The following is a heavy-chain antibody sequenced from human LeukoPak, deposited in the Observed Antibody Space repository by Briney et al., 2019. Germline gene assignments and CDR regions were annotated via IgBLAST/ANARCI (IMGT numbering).Heavy chain of an antibody. Sequence: ASVKVSCKASGGTFSSYAISWVRQAPGQGLEWMGWVHPNTGNTAYAQRFQGRVTMTRDTSISTAYMELSSLTSNDTAVYFCARGPRNDPWGQGTLVTVSS. CDR1: GGTFSSYA. CDR2: VHPNTGNT. CDR3: ARGPRNDP. J-gene: IGHJ5*02. V-gene: IGHV1-8*02. D-gene: IGHD1-14*01.